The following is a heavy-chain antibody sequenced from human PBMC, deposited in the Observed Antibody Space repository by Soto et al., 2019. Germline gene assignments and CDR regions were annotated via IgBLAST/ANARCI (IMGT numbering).Heavy chain of an antibody. CDR2: ISGSGGST. D-gene: IGHD2-15*01. CDR1: GFTFSSYA. V-gene: IGHV3-23*01. J-gene: IGHJ6*02. Sequence: GGSLRLSCAASGFTFSSYAMSWVRQAPGKGLEWVSAISGSGGSTYYADSVKGRFTISRDNSKNTLYLQMNSLRAEDTAVYYCAKSRTVVVAAAPIYYYFGVDVWGQGTTVTVS. CDR3: AKSRTVVVAAAPIYYYFGVDV.